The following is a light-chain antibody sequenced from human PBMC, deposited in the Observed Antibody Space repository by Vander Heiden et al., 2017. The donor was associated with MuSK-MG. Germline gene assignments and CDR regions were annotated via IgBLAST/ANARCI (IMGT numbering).Light chain of an antibody. CDR3: QNYNSAPWT. CDR2: EAS. CDR1: QGIDNY. V-gene: IGKV1-27*01. J-gene: IGKJ1*01. Sequence: DIPLTQSPSSLSASAGDRVTITCRASQGIDNYLAWYQQRPGKVPKLLLYEASTLQSGVPSRFSGSGSGTDFTLTISSLQPEDVATYYCQNYNSAPWTFGQGTKVEIK.